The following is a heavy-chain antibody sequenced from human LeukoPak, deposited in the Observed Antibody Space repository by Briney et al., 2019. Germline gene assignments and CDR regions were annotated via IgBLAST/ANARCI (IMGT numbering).Heavy chain of an antibody. J-gene: IGHJ5*02. CDR2: IDTNTGNP. Sequence: ASVTVSCKASGYTFTHYAMNWVRQAPGQGLEWMGWIDTNTGNPMYAQAFRGRFVFSLDTSVSTAYLQITSLKAEDTGVYYCAAYDYGDLWGQGTLVTVSS. V-gene: IGHV7-4-1*02. CDR3: AAYDYGDL. CDR1: GYTFTHYA. D-gene: IGHD4-17*01.